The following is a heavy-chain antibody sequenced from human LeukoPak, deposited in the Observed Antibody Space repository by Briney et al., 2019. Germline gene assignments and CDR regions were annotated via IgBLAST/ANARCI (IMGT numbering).Heavy chain of an antibody. CDR3: GRDWKLDY. J-gene: IGHJ4*02. Sequence: GGSLRLSCAAPGFTFKNYPMSWVRQAPGKGLDWVSAIGDNGGDTKYADSVKGRFTISRDDSRNRLYLQMDSLRVEDTAIYYCGRDWKLDYWGQGVLVTVSS. CDR2: IGDNGGDT. D-gene: IGHD1-1*01. V-gene: IGHV3-23*01. CDR1: GFTFKNYP.